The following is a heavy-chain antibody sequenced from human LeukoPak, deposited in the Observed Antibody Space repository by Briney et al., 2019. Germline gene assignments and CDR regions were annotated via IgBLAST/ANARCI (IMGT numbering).Heavy chain of an antibody. CDR2: IYTSGST. CDR3: ARGPYYDSSHFDY. J-gene: IGHJ4*02. D-gene: IGHD3-22*01. CDR1: GGSISSGSYY. Sequence: SETLSLTCTVSGGSISSGSYYWSWIRQPAGKGLEWVGRIYTSGSTNYNPSLKSRVTISVDTSKNQFSLKLSSVTAADTAVYYCARGPYYDSSHFDYWGQGTLVTVSS. V-gene: IGHV4-61*02.